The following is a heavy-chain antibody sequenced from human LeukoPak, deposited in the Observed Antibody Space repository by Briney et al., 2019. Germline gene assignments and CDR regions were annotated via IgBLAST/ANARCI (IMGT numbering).Heavy chain of an antibody. D-gene: IGHD6-13*01. Sequence: GGPLRLSCAASGFTFSSYSMNWVRQAPGKGLEWASYISSSSSTIYYADSVKGRFTTSRDNAKNSLYLQMNSLRAEDTAVYYCARVWGIAAAGTFDYWGQGTLVTVSS. CDR1: GFTFSSYS. CDR2: ISSSSSTI. V-gene: IGHV3-48*04. J-gene: IGHJ4*02. CDR3: ARVWGIAAAGTFDY.